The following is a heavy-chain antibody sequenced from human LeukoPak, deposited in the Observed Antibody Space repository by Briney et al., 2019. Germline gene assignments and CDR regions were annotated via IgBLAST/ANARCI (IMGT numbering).Heavy chain of an antibody. CDR2: IYHSGSA. D-gene: IGHD2-2*01. J-gene: IGHJ5*02. CDR3: ARDPRWLTPDCTSTSCYENYFDP. V-gene: IGHV4-38-2*02. Sequence: SETLSLTCAVSGYSISSGYQWVWIRQPPGKTLEWIGSIYHSGSAHYNPSLKSRVTISVDRSNNQFSLRLSSVTAADTAVYYCARDPRWLTPDCTSTSCYENYFDPRGQGTLVTVSS. CDR1: GYSISSGYQ.